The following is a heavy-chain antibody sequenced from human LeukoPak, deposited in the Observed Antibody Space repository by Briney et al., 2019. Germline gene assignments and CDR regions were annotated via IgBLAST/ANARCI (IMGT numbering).Heavy chain of an antibody. CDR1: GGSFSGYY. D-gene: IGHD3-22*01. Sequence: PSETLSLTCAVYGGSFSGYYWSWIRQPPGKGLEWIGEINHSGSTNYNPSLKSRATVSVDTSKNQFSLKLSSVTAADTAVYYCARGLNYYDSRGYYNWGQGTLVTVSS. J-gene: IGHJ4*02. V-gene: IGHV4-34*01. CDR3: ARGLNYYDSRGYYN. CDR2: INHSGST.